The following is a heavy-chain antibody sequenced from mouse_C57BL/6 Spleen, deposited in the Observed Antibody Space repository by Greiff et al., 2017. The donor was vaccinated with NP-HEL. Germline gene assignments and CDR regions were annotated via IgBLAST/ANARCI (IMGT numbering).Heavy chain of an antibody. CDR3: ARNPLDSWYFDV. J-gene: IGHJ1*03. V-gene: IGHV2-2*01. CDR2: IWSGGST. CDR1: GFSLTSYG. Sequence: QVQLKESGPGLVQPSQSLSITCTVSGFSLTSYGVHWVRQSPGKGLEWLGVIWSGGSTDYNAAFISRLSISKDNSKSQVFFKMNSLQADDTAIYCCARNPLDSWYFDVWGTGTTVTVSS.